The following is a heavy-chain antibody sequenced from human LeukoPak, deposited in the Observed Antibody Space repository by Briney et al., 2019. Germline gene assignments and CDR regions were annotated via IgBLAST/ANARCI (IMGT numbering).Heavy chain of an antibody. CDR3: AKDAIVLMVYDHFYFDY. Sequence: GRSLRLSCAASGFTFSSYGMHWVRQAPGKGLEGVAVISYDGSNKYYADSVKGRFTISRDNSKNTLYLQMNSLRAEDTAVYYCAKDAIVLMVYDHFYFDYWGQGTLVTVSS. CDR2: ISYDGSNK. D-gene: IGHD2-8*01. CDR1: GFTFSSYG. J-gene: IGHJ4*02. V-gene: IGHV3-30*18.